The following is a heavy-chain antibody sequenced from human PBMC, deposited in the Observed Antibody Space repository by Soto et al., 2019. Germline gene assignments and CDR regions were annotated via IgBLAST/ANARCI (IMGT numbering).Heavy chain of an antibody. J-gene: IGHJ4*02. D-gene: IGHD3-10*01. CDR3: ASYDGSGSCNAWYYFDY. V-gene: IGHV1-69*01. CDR1: GGTFSSYA. CDR2: IIPIFGTA. Sequence: QVQLVQSGAEVKKPGSSVKVSCKASGGTFSSYAISWVRQAPGQGLEWMGGIIPIFGTANYAQKFQGRVTITADESTSTAYMELSSLRSEDTAVYYCASYDGSGSCNAWYYFDYWGQGTLVTVSS.